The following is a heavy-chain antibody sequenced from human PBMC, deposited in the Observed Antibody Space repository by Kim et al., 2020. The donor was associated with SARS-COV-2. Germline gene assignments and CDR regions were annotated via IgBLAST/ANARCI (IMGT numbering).Heavy chain of an antibody. CDR3: ARDGYYDSSGYYFDDAFDI. Sequence: GRFTISRDKAKNSLYLQMNSLRAEDTAVYYCARDGYYDSSGYYFDDAFDIWGQGTMVTVSS. V-gene: IGHV3-11*06. D-gene: IGHD3-22*01. J-gene: IGHJ3*02.